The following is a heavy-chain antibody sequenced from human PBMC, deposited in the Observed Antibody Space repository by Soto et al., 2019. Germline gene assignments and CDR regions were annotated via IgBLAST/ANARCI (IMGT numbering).Heavy chain of an antibody. D-gene: IGHD6-13*01. Sequence: GESLKISCKGSGYSFTTYWISWVRQMPGKGLEWMGRIDPSDSYTNYSPSFQGHVTISADKSISTAYLQWSGLKASDTAMYYCAXLPHSSSWYSYYYGMDVWGRGTTVTVSS. J-gene: IGHJ6*02. V-gene: IGHV5-10-1*01. CDR2: IDPSDSYT. CDR3: AXLPHSSSWYSYYYGMDV. CDR1: GYSFTTYW.